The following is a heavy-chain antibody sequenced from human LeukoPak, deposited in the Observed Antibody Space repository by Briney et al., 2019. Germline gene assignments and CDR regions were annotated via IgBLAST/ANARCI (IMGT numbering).Heavy chain of an antibody. J-gene: IGHJ4*02. D-gene: IGHD5-12*01. CDR2: ISSDSRAL. V-gene: IGHV3-48*01. CDR1: GFTFNNYM. CDR3: VREVAY. Sequence: GGSLRLSCAASGFTFNNYMIRWVSQAPGKGLELLSYISSDSRALYYADSLQRRFTISRDNAQKSLYLQMNSLRVEDTAVYYCVREVAYWGQGALVTVSS.